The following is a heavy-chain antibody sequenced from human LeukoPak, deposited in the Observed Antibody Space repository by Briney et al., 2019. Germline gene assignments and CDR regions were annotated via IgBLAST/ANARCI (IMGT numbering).Heavy chain of an antibody. D-gene: IGHD1-26*01. J-gene: IGHJ1*01. Sequence: SETLSLTCTVSGGSISSSSYYWGWIRQPPGKGLEWIGSIYYSGSTYYNPSLKSRVTISVDTSKNQFSLKLSSETAADTAVYYCARRSYGTEYFQHWGQGTLVTVSS. CDR1: GGSISSSSYY. V-gene: IGHV4-39*01. CDR3: ARRSYGTEYFQH. CDR2: IYYSGST.